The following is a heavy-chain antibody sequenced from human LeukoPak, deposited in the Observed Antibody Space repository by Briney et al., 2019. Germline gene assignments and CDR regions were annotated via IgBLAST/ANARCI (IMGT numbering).Heavy chain of an antibody. D-gene: IGHD2-8*02. J-gene: IGHJ4*02. CDR3: ATGSGGDYDY. CDR1: GYIFSSYW. Sequence: GESLKISCKGSGYIFSSYWIAWVRQMPGKGLEWMGIIYIGDSDTKYRPSFQGQVTISADKSISTAYLQWSSLEASDTAMYYCATGSGGDYDYWGQETLVTVSS. CDR2: IYIGDSDT. V-gene: IGHV5-51*01.